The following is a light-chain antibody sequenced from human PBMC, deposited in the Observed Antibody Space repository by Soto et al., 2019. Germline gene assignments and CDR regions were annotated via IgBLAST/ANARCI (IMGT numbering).Light chain of an antibody. J-gene: IGLJ1*01. CDR3: SSYTSTSTYV. CDR1: NSDVGGYDF. CDR2: EVS. V-gene: IGLV2-14*01. Sequence: QSVLTQPSSLSGSPGQSIPISYTGSNSDVGGYDFVSWYQNHPGKATKLIIYEVSHRPSGVSNRFSGSKSGNTASLTISGLQAEDEADYYCSSYTSTSTYVFGTGTKVTVL.